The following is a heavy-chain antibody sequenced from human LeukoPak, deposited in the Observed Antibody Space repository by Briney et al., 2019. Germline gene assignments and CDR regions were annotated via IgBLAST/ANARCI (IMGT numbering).Heavy chain of an antibody. D-gene: IGHD5-24*01. V-gene: IGHV3-43*02. J-gene: IGHJ4*02. CDR2: ISGDGGST. Sequence: GGSLRLSCAASGFTFDDYAMHWVRQAPGKGLECVSLISGDGGSTYYADSVKGRFTISRDNSKNSLYLQMNSLRAEDTALYYCAKDLGDGYNFIMTGWGQGTLVTVSS. CDR1: GFTFDDYA. CDR3: AKDLGDGYNFIMTG.